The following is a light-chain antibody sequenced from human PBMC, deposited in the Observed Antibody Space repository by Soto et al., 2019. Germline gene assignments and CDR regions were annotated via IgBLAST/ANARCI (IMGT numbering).Light chain of an antibody. J-gene: IGLJ2*01. CDR2: DVS. CDR3: SSYTSSSTQV. V-gene: IGLV2-14*01. CDR1: SSDVGGYNY. Sequence: QSALTQPASVSGSPGQSITISCTGTSSDVGGYNYVSWYQQHPGKAPKLMIYDVSNRPSGVSNRFSGSKSGNAASLTISGLPAEDDAYYCCSSYTSSSTQVFGGGTKLTVL.